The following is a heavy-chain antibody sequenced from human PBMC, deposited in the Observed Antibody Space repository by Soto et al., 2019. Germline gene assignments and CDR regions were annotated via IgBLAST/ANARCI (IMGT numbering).Heavy chain of an antibody. V-gene: IGHV5-51*01. CDR2: IYPGDSDT. J-gene: IGHJ4*02. D-gene: IGHD3-10*02. Sequence: PGESLKISCKASGYSFISYWIGWVRQTPGKGLEWMGIIYPGDSDTRYSPSFQGQVTISADKFSDTAYPHWGRLKASDPAIYYCARLSIHCSSPSVYFESGGPGTMVTVYS. CDR1: GYSFISYW. CDR3: ARLSIHCSSPSVYFES.